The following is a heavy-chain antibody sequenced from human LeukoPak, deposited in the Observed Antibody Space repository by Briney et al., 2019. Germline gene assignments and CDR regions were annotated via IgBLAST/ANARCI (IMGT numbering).Heavy chain of an antibody. D-gene: IGHD1-1*01. Sequence: GASVKVSCKASGYTFTGYYMHWVRQAPGQGLEWMGWINPDSGGTNYAQKFQGRVTMTSDTSISTTYMELSRLRSDDTAVYYCARDKQLDWAHYYYSYMDVWGKGTTVTVSS. J-gene: IGHJ6*03. V-gene: IGHV1-2*02. CDR1: GYTFTGYY. CDR3: ARDKQLDWAHYYYSYMDV. CDR2: INPDSGGT.